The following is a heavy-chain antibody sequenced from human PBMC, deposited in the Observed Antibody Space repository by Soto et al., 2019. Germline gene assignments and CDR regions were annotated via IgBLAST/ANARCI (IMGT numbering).Heavy chain of an antibody. Sequence: GGSLRLSCAASGSTFGSYAMSWVRLAPGKGLEWVSVAGPSGSSTFYADSVRGRFTISRDNVENTPYLQMNSLRVADTALYFCARTYYYDSTGYYRTFDYWGQGTLVTVSS. CDR3: ARTYYYDSTGYYRTFDY. CDR1: GSTFGSYA. J-gene: IGHJ4*02. V-gene: IGHV3-23*01. CDR2: AGPSGSST. D-gene: IGHD3-22*01.